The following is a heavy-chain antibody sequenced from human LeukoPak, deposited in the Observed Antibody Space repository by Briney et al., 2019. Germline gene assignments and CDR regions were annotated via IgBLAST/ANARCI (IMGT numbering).Heavy chain of an antibody. CDR3: AKSGRYYDSSGYYYFDY. CDR2: ISGSVDRT. V-gene: IGHV3-23*01. CDR1: GFTFSSYA. J-gene: IGHJ4*02. D-gene: IGHD3-22*01. Sequence: GGSLRLSCVASGFTFSSYAMTWVRQAPGKGLEWVSSISGSVDRTHYADSVKGRFTISRDNSKNTLYLQMNSLRAEDTALYYCAKSGRYYDSSGYYYFDYWGQGTLVTASS.